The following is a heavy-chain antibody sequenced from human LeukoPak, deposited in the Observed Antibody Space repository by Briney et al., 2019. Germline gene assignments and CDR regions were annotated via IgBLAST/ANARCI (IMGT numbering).Heavy chain of an antibody. D-gene: IGHD3-10*01. CDR3: ARDFPFTMVRGMY. J-gene: IGHJ4*02. Sequence: GASVKVSCKASGYTFTSYAISWVRQAPGQGLEWMGRIIPILGIANYAQKFQGRVTITADKSTSTAYMELSSLRSEDTAVYYCARDFPFTMVRGMYWGQGTLVTVSS. CDR2: IIPILGIA. CDR1: GYTFTSYA. V-gene: IGHV1-69*04.